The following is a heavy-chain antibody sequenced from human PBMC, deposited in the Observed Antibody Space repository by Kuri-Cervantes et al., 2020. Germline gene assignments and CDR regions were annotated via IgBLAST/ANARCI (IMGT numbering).Heavy chain of an antibody. CDR1: GFTFDDYA. CDR2: INWNSGTI. Sequence: GGSLRLSCAASGFTFDDYAMHWVRQAPGKGLEWVSGINWNSGTIGYADSVKGRFTISRDNAKNSLYLQMNSLRAEDTAVYYCARAHIVVVTHDAFDIWGQGTMVTVSS. D-gene: IGHD2-21*02. CDR3: ARAHIVVVTHDAFDI. V-gene: IGHV3-9*01. J-gene: IGHJ3*02.